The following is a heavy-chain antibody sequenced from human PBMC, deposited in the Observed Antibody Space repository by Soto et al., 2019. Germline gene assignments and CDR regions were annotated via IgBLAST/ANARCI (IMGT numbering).Heavy chain of an antibody. CDR2: ISYDGSNK. V-gene: IGHV3-30*03. Sequence: QPGGSLRLSCAASGFTFSSYGMHWVRQAPGKGLEWVAVISYDGSNKYYADSVKGRFTISRDNSKNTLYLQMNSLRAEDTAVYYCARQVGGSVQLERRSYYYYGMDVWGQGTTVTVSS. CDR1: GFTFSSYG. CDR3: ARQVGGSVQLERRSYYYYGMDV. J-gene: IGHJ6*02. D-gene: IGHD1-1*01.